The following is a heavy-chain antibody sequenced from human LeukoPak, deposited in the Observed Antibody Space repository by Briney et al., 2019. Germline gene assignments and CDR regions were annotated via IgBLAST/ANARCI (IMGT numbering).Heavy chain of an antibody. J-gene: IGHJ4*02. CDR2: ISSNGGST. CDR1: GFTFSSYA. CDR3: ARVHGAYPFDY. Sequence: GGSLRLSCAASGFTFSSYAMHWVRQAPGKGLEYVSAISSNGGSTYYANSVKGRFTISRDNSKNSLYLQMNSLRAEDTAVYYCARVHGAYPFDYWGQGTLVTVSS. V-gene: IGHV3-64*01. D-gene: IGHD4/OR15-4a*01.